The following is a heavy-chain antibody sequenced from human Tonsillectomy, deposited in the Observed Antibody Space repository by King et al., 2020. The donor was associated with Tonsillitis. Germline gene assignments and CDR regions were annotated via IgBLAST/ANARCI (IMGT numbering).Heavy chain of an antibody. CDR1: GGTFIKYA. Sequence: QLVQSGAEVRKPGSSVKLSCKASGGTFIKYAISWVRQDPGQGLEWMGGIIPLFGKPNYAQKFKGRVTITANESANTVYMEWSSRRSEDPAMYYCAGVWYSGDDSELYWDQGTLVTVSS. CDR3: AGVWYSGDDSELY. D-gene: IGHD5-12*01. CDR2: IIPLFGKP. V-gene: IGHV1-69*12. J-gene: IGHJ4*02.